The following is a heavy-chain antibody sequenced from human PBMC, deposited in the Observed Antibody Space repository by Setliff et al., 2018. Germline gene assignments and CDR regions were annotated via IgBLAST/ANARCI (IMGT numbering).Heavy chain of an antibody. CDR1: GFTFSSYA. V-gene: IGHV3-23*01. CDR2: ISGSGGST. Sequence: PGGSLRLSCAASGFTFSSYAMSWVRQAPGKGLEWVSAISGSGGSTYYADSVKGRFTISRDNSKNTLYLQMNSLRAEDTAVYYCAKDWKYYGSGALDAFDIWGQGTMVTVSS. D-gene: IGHD3-10*01. J-gene: IGHJ3*02. CDR3: AKDWKYYGSGALDAFDI.